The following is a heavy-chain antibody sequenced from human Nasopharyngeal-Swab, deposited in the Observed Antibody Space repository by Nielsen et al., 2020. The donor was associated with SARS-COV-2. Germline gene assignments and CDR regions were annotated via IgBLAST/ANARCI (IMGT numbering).Heavy chain of an antibody. Sequence: GESLKISCAASGFTFSSYAMHWVRQAPGKGLEWVAVISYDGSNKYYADSVKGRFTISRDNSKNTLYLQMNSLRAEDTAVYYCAGNPVVVDLVSGMDVWGQGTTVTVSS. CDR1: GFTFSSYA. J-gene: IGHJ6*02. CDR3: AGNPVVVDLVSGMDV. D-gene: IGHD3-22*01. V-gene: IGHV3-30-3*01. CDR2: ISYDGSNK.